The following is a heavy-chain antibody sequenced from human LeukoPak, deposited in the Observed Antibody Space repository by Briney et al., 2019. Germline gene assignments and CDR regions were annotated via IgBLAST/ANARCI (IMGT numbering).Heavy chain of an antibody. V-gene: IGHV3-48*04. CDR1: GFTFSSYS. CDR3: ARDYDSSAFDI. J-gene: IGHJ3*02. CDR2: ISSRSSTI. Sequence: PGGSLRLSCAASGFTFSSYSMNWVRQAPGKGLEWVSYISSRSSTIYYADPVKGRFTISRDNAKNSLYLQMNSLRAEDTAVYYCARDYDSSAFDIWGQGTMVTVSS. D-gene: IGHD3-22*01.